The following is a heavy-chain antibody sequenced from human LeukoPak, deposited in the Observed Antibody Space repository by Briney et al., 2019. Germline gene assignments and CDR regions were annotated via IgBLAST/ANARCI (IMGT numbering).Heavy chain of an antibody. CDR2: INSDGNSI. V-gene: IGHV3-74*01. CDR3: AREDTTLVASSRLDY. CDR1: GFTISGHW. Sequence: GGSLRLSCAASGFTISGHWMHWVRQGPGKGLVWVSRINSDGNSIAYADSVKGRSTISRDNANNMLYLQMNSLRAEDTAIYYCAREDTTLVASSRLDYWGQGTLVTVSS. D-gene: IGHD5-18*01. J-gene: IGHJ4*02.